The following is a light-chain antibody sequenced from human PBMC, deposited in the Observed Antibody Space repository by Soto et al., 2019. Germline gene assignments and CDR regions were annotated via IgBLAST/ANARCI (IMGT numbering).Light chain of an antibody. Sequence: EIVMTQSPATLSVSPGERATLSCRASQSVMSNLAWYQQKPGQAPRLVIHGGSTRATGIPARFSGSGSGTEFTLTVSSLQSEDFAVYYCQQYNSWPPVTFGPGTKVDIK. CDR2: GGS. CDR1: QSVMSN. J-gene: IGKJ3*01. CDR3: QQYNSWPPVT. V-gene: IGKV3-15*01.